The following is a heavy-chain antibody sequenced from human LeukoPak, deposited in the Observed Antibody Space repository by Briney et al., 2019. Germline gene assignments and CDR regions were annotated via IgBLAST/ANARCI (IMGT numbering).Heavy chain of an antibody. Sequence: PGGSLRLSCAASGFTFSSYSMNWVRQAPGKGLEWVSSISSSSSYIYYADSVKGRFTISRDNAKNSPYLQMNSLRAEDTAVYYCASVGDGSGSYYNPRDAFDIWGQGTMVTVSS. CDR1: GFTFSSYS. CDR3: ASVGDGSGSYYNPRDAFDI. CDR2: ISSSSSYI. J-gene: IGHJ3*02. V-gene: IGHV3-21*01. D-gene: IGHD3-10*01.